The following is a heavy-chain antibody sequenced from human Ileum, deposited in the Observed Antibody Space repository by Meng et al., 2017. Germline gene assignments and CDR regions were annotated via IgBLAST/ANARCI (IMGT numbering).Heavy chain of an antibody. V-gene: IGHV3-23*01. CDR1: GFTFADYA. D-gene: IGHD2-2*02. CDR2: ISGNGAAK. CDR3: ARWTYHYDF. Sequence: QLLESGGGLVQPGGSLRLSCTGSGFTFADYAINWVRQAPGKGLEWVSAISGNGAAKPYADSAKGRFTISRDNSKNSIYMEMYTLRVEDTAIYYCARWTYHYDFWGQGTLVTVSS. J-gene: IGHJ4*02.